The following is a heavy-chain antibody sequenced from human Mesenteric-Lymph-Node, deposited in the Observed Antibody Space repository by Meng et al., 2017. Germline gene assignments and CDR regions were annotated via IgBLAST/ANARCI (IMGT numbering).Heavy chain of an antibody. V-gene: IGHV3-48*03. J-gene: IGHJ5*02. Sequence: GGSLRLSCTVSGLSFQHYEMNWVRQAPGKGLEWISYISLLGTTIDYADSVRGRFIISRDNAKNSLFLQMNSLTAEDTAIYYCVGDDYNTGPGFFDPWGQGTLVTVSS. CDR1: GLSFQHYE. CDR2: ISLLGTTI. CDR3: VGDDYNTGPGFFDP. D-gene: IGHD4/OR15-4a*01.